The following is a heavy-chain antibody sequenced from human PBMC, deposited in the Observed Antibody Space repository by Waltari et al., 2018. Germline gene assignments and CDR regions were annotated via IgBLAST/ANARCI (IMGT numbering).Heavy chain of an antibody. J-gene: IGHJ4*02. D-gene: IGHD3-9*01. CDR3: AKNYDILTGYYMS. CDR1: GFTFSSYA. Sequence: EVQLLESGGGLVQPGGSLRLSCAASGFTFSSYAMSWVRQAPGKGLEWVSAIRGSGGSTYYADSGKGRFTISRDNSKNTLYLQMNSLRAEDTAVYYCAKNYDILTGYYMSWGQGTLVTVSS. CDR2: IRGSGGST. V-gene: IGHV3-23*01.